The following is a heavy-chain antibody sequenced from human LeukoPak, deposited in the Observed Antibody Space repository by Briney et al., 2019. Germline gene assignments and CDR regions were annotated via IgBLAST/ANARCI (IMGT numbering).Heavy chain of an antibody. J-gene: IGHJ5*02. CDR1: GFTFSSYW. CDR3: AGAWFNPDLIAAAGTNWFDP. V-gene: IGHV3-74*01. D-gene: IGHD6-13*01. Sequence: GGSLRLSCAASGFTFSSYWMHWVRQAPGKGLVWVSRINSDGSSTSYADSVKGRFTISRDNAKNTLYLQMNSLRAEDTAVYYCAGAWFNPDLIAAAGTNWFDPWGQGTLVTVSS. CDR2: INSDGSST.